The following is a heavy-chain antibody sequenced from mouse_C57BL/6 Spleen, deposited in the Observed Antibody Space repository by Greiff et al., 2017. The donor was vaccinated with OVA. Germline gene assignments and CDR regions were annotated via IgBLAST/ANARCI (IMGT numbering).Heavy chain of an antibody. CDR3: ARRGYGSPFDY. V-gene: IGHV1-54*01. D-gene: IGHD1-1*01. Sequence: VQLQQSGAELVRPGTSVKVSCKASGYAFTNYLIEWVKQRPGQGLEWIGVINPGSGGTNYNEKFKGKATLTADKSSSTAYMQLSSLTSEDSAVYFCARRGYGSPFDYWGQGTTLTVSS. J-gene: IGHJ2*01. CDR1: GYAFTNYL. CDR2: INPGSGGT.